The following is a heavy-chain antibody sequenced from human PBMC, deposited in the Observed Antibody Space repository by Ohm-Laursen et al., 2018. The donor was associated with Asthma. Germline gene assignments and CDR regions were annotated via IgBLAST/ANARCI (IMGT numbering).Heavy chain of an antibody. V-gene: IGHV4-59*01. Sequence: GTLSLTCTVSGGSISSFYWSWIRQPPGKGLEWIGYIYYSGSTNYNPSLKSRVTISLDTSKNQFSLKLSSVTAADTAVYYCARIRNDYGDYEFDYWGQGTLVTVSS. D-gene: IGHD4-17*01. CDR2: IYYSGST. CDR1: GGSISSFY. J-gene: IGHJ4*02. CDR3: ARIRNDYGDYEFDY.